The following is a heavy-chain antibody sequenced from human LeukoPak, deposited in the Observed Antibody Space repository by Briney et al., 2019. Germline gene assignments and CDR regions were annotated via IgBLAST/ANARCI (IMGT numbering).Heavy chain of an antibody. CDR1: GFTFSSYA. Sequence: GGSLRLSCAASGFTFSSYAMHWVRQAPGKGLEWVAVISYDGSNKYYADSVKGRFTISRDNSKNTLYLQMNSLRAEDTAVYYCARGSLEATVTPFGYWGQGTLVTVSS. D-gene: IGHD4-11*01. J-gene: IGHJ4*02. V-gene: IGHV3-30-3*01. CDR2: ISYDGSNK. CDR3: ARGSLEATVTPFGY.